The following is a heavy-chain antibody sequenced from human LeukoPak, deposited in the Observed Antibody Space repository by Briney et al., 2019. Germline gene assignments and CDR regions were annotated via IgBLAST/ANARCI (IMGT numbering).Heavy chain of an antibody. CDR3: ARVAPYYYDSSFAFDI. D-gene: IGHD3-22*01. V-gene: IGHV4-59*01. J-gene: IGHJ3*02. CDR2: IYYSGST. Sequence: PSATLSLTCTVSGGSISSYYWSWIRQPPGKGLEWIGYIYYSGSTNYNPSLKSRVTISVDTSKNQFSLKLSSVTAADTAVYYCARVAPYYYDSSFAFDIWGQGTMVTVSS. CDR1: GGSISSYY.